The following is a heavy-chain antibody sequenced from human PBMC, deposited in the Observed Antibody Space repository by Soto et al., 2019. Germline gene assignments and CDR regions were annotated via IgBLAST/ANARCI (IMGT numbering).Heavy chain of an antibody. Sequence: QVQLVQSGAEVKKPGASVKVSCKASGYTFTSYGISWVRQAPGQGLEWMGWISAYNGNTNYAQKLQGRVTMTTDTSTSTAYMELRSMRSDDTAAYYCARGQRDIVVVPAATPMDYWGQGTLVTVSS. D-gene: IGHD2-2*01. CDR1: GYTFTSYG. J-gene: IGHJ4*02. V-gene: IGHV1-18*01. CDR2: ISAYNGNT. CDR3: ARGQRDIVVVPAATPMDY.